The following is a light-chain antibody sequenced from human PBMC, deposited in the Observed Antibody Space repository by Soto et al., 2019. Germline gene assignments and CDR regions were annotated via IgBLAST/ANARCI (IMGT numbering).Light chain of an antibody. CDR2: GAS. J-gene: IGKJ4*01. V-gene: IGKV3-15*01. CDR3: QQYNDWPPLT. Sequence: ETVMTQSPATLSVSPGERATLSCRARQSVSSNLAWYQQKPGQAPRLLIYGASTRATGIPARFSGSWSGTEFTLTISSLQYEDFAVYYCQQYNDWPPLTFGGGTKVEI. CDR1: QSVSSN.